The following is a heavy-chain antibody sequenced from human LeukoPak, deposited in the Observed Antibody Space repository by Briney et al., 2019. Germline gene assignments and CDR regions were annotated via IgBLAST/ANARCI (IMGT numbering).Heavy chain of an antibody. CDR3: AELGITMIGGV. Sequence: GGSLRLSCAASGFTFSDHYMDWVRQAPGKGLEWVGRSRNKVYSYTTDYAASVMGRFTISRDESKNSLYLQMNSLRAEDTAVYYCAELGITMIGGVWGKGTTVTISS. D-gene: IGHD3-10*02. V-gene: IGHV3-72*01. CDR1: GFTFSDHY. CDR2: SRNKVYSYTT. J-gene: IGHJ6*04.